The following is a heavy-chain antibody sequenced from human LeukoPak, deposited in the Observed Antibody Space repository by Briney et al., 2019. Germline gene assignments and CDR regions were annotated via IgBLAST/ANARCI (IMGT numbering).Heavy chain of an antibody. CDR2: IKQDGSEK. D-gene: IGHD3-10*01. J-gene: IGHJ4*02. V-gene: IGHV3-7*01. Sequence: PGGSPRLSCAASGFTFSSHWMSWVRLAPGKGLEWVANIKQDGSEKYYVDSVKGRFTISRDNAKNSLYLQMNSLGAEDTAVYYCARAGLLWFGESYFDYWGQGTLVTVSS. CDR3: ARAGLLWFGESYFDY. CDR1: GFTFSSHW.